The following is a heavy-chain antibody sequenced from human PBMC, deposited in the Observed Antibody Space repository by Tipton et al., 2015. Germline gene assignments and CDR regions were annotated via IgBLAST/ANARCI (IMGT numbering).Heavy chain of an antibody. J-gene: IGHJ4*02. CDR3: ASPSLPHDRGDYYFQS. V-gene: IGHV4-59*08. D-gene: IGHD2-21*02. CDR1: GGSIRTYY. Sequence: LSLTCTVSGGSIRTYYWVWIRQPPGRGLESIGYIYHSGRTNYNPSLRSRLTMSVESSKNQFSLKLSSVTAADTAVYYCASPSLPHDRGDYYFQSWGQGSLVTVSS. CDR2: IYHSGRT.